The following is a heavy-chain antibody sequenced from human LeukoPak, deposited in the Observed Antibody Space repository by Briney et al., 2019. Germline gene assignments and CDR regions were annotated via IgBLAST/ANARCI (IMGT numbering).Heavy chain of an antibody. CDR3: AREPRCSSCSHEY. CDR2: ITSRSSYI. V-gene: IGHV3-21*01. CDR1: GFTFSDYT. Sequence: GGSLRLSCAASGFTFSDYTMNWVRQAPGKGLEWVSSITSRSSYIYYADSVKGRFTISRDNAKNSVFLQMNSLRAGDTAVYYCAREPRCSSCSHEYWGQGILVTVSS. D-gene: IGHD6-13*01. J-gene: IGHJ4*02.